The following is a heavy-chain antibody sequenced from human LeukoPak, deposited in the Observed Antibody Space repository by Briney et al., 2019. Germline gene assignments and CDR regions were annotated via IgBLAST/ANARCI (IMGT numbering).Heavy chain of an antibody. CDR2: IYYSGST. J-gene: IGHJ4*02. D-gene: IGHD1-1*01. Sequence: KPSESLSLTCTVSGGSISSYYSSWIRQPPGKGLEWIGYIYYSGSTNYNPSLKSRVTTSVDTSKNQFSLKLSSVTAADTAVYYCARGRYSEIDYWGQGTLVTVSS. CDR3: ARGRYSEIDY. CDR1: GGSISSYY. V-gene: IGHV4-59*01.